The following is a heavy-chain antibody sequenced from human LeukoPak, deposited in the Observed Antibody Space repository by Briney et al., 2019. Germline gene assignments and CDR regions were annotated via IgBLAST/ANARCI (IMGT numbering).Heavy chain of an antibody. V-gene: IGHV3-21*01. Sequence: GGFLRLSCAVSGFTFSTSSMTWVRRAPGKGVEWGSSITASSRYIYYADSVKGRFTISRDNAKNSLYLQMSSLRAEDTAVYYCARIYGGNSGGFDYWGQGALVTVSS. D-gene: IGHD4-23*01. CDR2: ITASSRYI. CDR3: ARIYGGNSGGFDY. J-gene: IGHJ4*02. CDR1: GFTFSTSS.